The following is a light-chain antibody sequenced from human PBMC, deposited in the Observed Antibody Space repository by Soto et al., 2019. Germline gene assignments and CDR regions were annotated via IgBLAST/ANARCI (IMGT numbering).Light chain of an antibody. CDR1: QGIISA. CDR2: DAS. CDR3: QQLHNYPLT. V-gene: IGKV1D-13*01. J-gene: IGKJ5*01. Sequence: ALQLDQSPSSLSASVGDTVPITGRASQGIISAVGWYKQTQGKPPKXXSYDASSLQSGVPSRVRGSGSGTDFTLTISSLQPEDFETYYCQQLHNYPLTFGQGTRLEI.